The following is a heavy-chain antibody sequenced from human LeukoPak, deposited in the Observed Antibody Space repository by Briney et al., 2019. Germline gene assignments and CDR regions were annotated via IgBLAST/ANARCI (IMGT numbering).Heavy chain of an antibody. CDR1: GFTFSSYE. D-gene: IGHD3-9*01. CDR2: ISSSGSTI. V-gene: IGHV3-48*03. CDR3: ARGNFRRGNYDILTPDAFDI. Sequence: PGGSLRLSCAASGFTFSSYEMNWVRQAPGKGLEWVSYISSSGSTIYYADSVKGRFTISRDNAKNSLYLQMNSLRAEDTAVYYCARGNFRRGNYDILTPDAFDISGQGTMVTVSS. J-gene: IGHJ3*02.